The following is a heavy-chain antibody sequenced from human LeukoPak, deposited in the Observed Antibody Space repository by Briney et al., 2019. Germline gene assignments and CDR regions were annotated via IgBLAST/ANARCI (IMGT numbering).Heavy chain of an antibody. D-gene: IGHD2-15*01. CDR1: GFTFDDYG. J-gene: IGHJ4*02. Sequence: GGSLRLSCAASGFTFDDYGMSWVRQAPGKGLEWVSDINWNGGSTGYAGSVKGRFTISRDNAKNSLYLQMNSLRAEDTALYYCARFSSGGSCCAVDYWGQGTLVTVSS. CDR3: ARFSSGGSCCAVDY. V-gene: IGHV3-20*04. CDR2: INWNGGST.